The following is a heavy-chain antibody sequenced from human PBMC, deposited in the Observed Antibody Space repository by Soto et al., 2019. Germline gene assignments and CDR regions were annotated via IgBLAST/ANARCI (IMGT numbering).Heavy chain of an antibody. CDR3: ARASSGSYSPFMDV. V-gene: IGHV4-59*08. Sequence: PSETLSLTCTVSGGSMTNFYWTWIRQPPGKGLEWIGYIYYTGTTNYNPSLKSRVTISVDTSKNQFSLKLSSVTAADTAVYYCARASSGSYSPFMDVWGQGTTVTVSS. J-gene: IGHJ6*02. D-gene: IGHD3-22*01. CDR2: IYYTGTT. CDR1: GGSMTNFY.